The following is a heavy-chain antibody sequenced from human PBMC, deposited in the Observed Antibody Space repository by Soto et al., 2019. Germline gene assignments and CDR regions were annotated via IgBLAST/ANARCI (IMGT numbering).Heavy chain of an antibody. CDR2: IIPILGIA. Sequence: SVKVSCKASGGTFSSYTISWVRQAPGQGLEWMGRIIPILGIANYAQKFQGRVTITADKSTSTAYMELSSLRSEDTAVYYCAREDKGYCSSTSCYRYYYYGMDVLGQ. CDR1: GGTFSSYT. V-gene: IGHV1-69*04. CDR3: AREDKGYCSSTSCYRYYYYGMDV. J-gene: IGHJ6*02. D-gene: IGHD2-2*02.